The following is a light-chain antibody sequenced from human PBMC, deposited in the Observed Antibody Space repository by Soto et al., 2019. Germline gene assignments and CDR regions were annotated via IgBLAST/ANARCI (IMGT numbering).Light chain of an antibody. CDR1: SSDVGGYNY. J-gene: IGLJ1*01. Sequence: QSVLTPPASVSGSPGQSITISCTGTSSDVGGYNYVSWYQQHPGKAPKLIIFEVSYRPSGISNRFSASKSGDTASLTISGLQADDEADYYCCSYTDSRTHIFGSGTKVTVL. V-gene: IGLV2-14*01. CDR2: EVS. CDR3: CSYTDSRTHI.